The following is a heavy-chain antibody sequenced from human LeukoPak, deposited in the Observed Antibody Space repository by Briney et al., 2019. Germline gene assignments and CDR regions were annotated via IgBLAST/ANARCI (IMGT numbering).Heavy chain of an antibody. CDR1: GFTFSRFG. CDR2: ISYDGRNK. J-gene: IGHJ4*02. CDR3: AKLPDLYYYDSSGYTPRGPLDY. Sequence: GKSLRLSCGASGFTFSRFGMHWVRQAPGKGLEWVSVISYDGRNKHYADSVKGRFTISRDNSKNTLYLQMNSLRAEDTAVYYCAKLPDLYYYDSSGYTPRGPLDYWGQGTLVTVSS. V-gene: IGHV3-30*18. D-gene: IGHD3-22*01.